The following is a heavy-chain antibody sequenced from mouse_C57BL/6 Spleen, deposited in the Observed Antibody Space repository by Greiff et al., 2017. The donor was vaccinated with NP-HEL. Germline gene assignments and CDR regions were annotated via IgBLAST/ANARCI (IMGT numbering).Heavy chain of an antibody. D-gene: IGHD1-2*01. V-gene: IGHV3-2*02. CDR3: ARTARIKY. CDR2: ISYSGST. J-gene: IGHJ2*01. CDR1: GYSITSGYG. Sequence: EVQLQQSGPGLVKPSQSLSLTCTVTGYSITSGYGWNWIRQFPGNKLEWMGYISYSGSTNYNPSLKSRISITRDTSKNQFFLQLNPVTTEDTATYYCARTARIKYWGQGTTLTVSS.